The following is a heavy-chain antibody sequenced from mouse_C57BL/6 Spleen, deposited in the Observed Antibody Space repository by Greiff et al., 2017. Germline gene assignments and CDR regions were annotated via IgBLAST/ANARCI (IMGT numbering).Heavy chain of an antibody. CDR1: GYTFTDYY. CDR2: INPNNGGT. D-gene: IGHD1-1*01. V-gene: IGHV1-26*01. CDR3: AALFYYCGSEYFDV. J-gene: IGHJ1*03. Sequence: VQLQQSGPELVKPGASVKISCKASGYTFTDYYMNWVKQSHGKSLEWIGDINPNNGGTSYNQKFKGKATLTVDKSSSTAYMELRSLTSEDSAVYYCAALFYYCGSEYFDVWGTGTTVTVSS.